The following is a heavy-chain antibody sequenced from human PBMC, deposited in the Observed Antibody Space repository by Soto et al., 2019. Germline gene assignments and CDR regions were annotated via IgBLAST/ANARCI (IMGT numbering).Heavy chain of an antibody. Sequence: GGSLRLSCTASGFTFGDYAMIWFRQATGKGLEWVGFIRSKAYGGTTEYAASVKGRFTISRDDSKSIAYLQMNSLKTEDTAVYYCTRGGQDIVVVVAATWFDPWGQGTLVTVSS. V-gene: IGHV3-49*03. CDR3: TRGGQDIVVVVAATWFDP. CDR2: IRSKAYGGTT. D-gene: IGHD2-15*01. J-gene: IGHJ5*02. CDR1: GFTFGDYA.